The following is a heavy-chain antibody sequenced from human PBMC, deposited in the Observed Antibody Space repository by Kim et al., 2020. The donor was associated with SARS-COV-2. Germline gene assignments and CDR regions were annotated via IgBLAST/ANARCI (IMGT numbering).Heavy chain of an antibody. V-gene: IGHV4-30-4*02. D-gene: IGHD6-6*01. CDR1: DDYIRSGDYY. J-gene: IGHJ5*01. CDR3: IQKARMRSAAGNKKDN. CDR2: IHYTGST. Sequence: SETLSLTCTVSDDYIRSGDYYWSWIRQPPGKGLEWIGNIHYTGSTRYNPSLKSRFTLSIDTSRASSPVILTQDRKSTRPNSSHIQKARMRSAAGNKKDN.